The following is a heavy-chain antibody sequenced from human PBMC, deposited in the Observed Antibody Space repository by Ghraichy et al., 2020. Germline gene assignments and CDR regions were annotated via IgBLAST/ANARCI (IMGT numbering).Heavy chain of an antibody. D-gene: IGHD4-17*01. Sequence: SPTLSLTCTVSGGSISGYNNYWGWVRQPPGKGLEWIGAIYYRGNTYYTPSLQSRVTMSVDTSRNQFFLNLTSVTAADTAVYFCARRPRMSPVTTKDWGQGTLVTVSS. CDR3: ARRPRMSPVTTKD. CDR1: GGSISGYNNY. CDR2: IYYRGNT. J-gene: IGHJ4*02. V-gene: IGHV4-39*01.